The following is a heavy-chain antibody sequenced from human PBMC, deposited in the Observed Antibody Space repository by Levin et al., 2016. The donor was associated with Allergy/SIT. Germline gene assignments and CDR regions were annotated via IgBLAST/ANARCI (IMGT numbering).Heavy chain of an antibody. J-gene: IGHJ4*02. CDR1: GYPFTNNW. CDR3: ARQGGIATAGTVLGLDF. V-gene: IGHV5-51*01. Sequence: GESLKISCKTSGYPFTNNWIGWVRQKPGKGLEWMGIIYPGDSHARYNPSFRGQVTFSVDKSVTTTYLHWNSLTSTDSAIYYCARQGGIATAGTVLGLDFWGQGTLVTVSS. D-gene: IGHD6-13*01. CDR2: IYPGDSHA.